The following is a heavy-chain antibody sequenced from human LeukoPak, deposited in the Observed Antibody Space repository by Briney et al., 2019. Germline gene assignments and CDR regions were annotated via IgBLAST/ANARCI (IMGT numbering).Heavy chain of an antibody. CDR1: GASIGSLNNY. CDR3: ARVDATYFYDSSGYSAEYYQH. CDR2: IYYSGNT. Sequence: SETLSLTCTVSGASIGSLNNYWAWIRQPPGKGLEWIGTIYYSGNTYYNPSLQSRVTISVDMSKNQFSLKVNSLTAADTSVYYCARVDATYFYDSSGYSAEYYQHWGQGTLVTVSS. J-gene: IGHJ1*01. D-gene: IGHD3-22*01. V-gene: IGHV4-39*01.